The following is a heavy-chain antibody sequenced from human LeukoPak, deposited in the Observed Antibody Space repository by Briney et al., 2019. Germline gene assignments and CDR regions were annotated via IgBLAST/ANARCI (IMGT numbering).Heavy chain of an antibody. CDR3: AALRGLQNWYFDL. CDR1: GSTFSSYN. D-gene: IGHD4-17*01. J-gene: IGHJ2*01. V-gene: IGHV3-48*01. Sequence: PGGSLRLSCAASGSTFSSYNLNWVRQAPGKGLEWVSYISSGSGTIYYADSVKGRFTISRDNAKDSLFLQMNSLRAEDTAVYYCAALRGLQNWYFDLWGRGTLVTVSS. CDR2: ISSGSGTI.